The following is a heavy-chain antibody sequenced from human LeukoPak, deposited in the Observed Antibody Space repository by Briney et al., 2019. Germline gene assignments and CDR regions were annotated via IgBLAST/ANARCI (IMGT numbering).Heavy chain of an antibody. D-gene: IGHD5-18*01. CDR1: GFTFSSYA. CDR2: ISGSGGST. Sequence: GGSLRLSCAASGFTFSSYAMSWVRQAPGKGLEWVSAISGSGGSTYYADSVKGRFTISRDNSKNTLYLQMSSLRAEDTAVDYCAKETRGYSYGRIGYWGQGTLVTVSS. J-gene: IGHJ4*02. V-gene: IGHV3-23*01. CDR3: AKETRGYSYGRIGY.